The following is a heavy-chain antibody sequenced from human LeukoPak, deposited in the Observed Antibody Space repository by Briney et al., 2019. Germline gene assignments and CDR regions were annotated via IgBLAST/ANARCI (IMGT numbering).Heavy chain of an antibody. D-gene: IGHD2-8*01. V-gene: IGHV4-38-2*02. CDR1: GYSISSGYY. CDR2: IYHSGST. J-gene: IGHJ4*02. CDR3: ASLSYCTNGVCPDY. Sequence: SETLSLTCTVSGYSISSGYYWGWIRQPPGKGLEWIGSIYHSGSTYYNPSLKSRVTISVDTSKNQFSLKLSSVTAADTAVYYCASLSYCTNGVCPDYWGQGTLVTVSS.